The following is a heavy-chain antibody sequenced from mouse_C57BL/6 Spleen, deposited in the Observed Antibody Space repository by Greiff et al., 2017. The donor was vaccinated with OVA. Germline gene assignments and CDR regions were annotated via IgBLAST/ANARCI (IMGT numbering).Heavy chain of an antibody. CDR2: ISDGGSYT. CDR1: GFTFSSYA. CDR3: ARERYDYGEGYFDV. V-gene: IGHV5-4*01. D-gene: IGHD2-4*01. J-gene: IGHJ1*03. Sequence: EVQLVESGGGLVKPGGSLKLSCAASGFTFSSYAMSWVRQTPEKRLEWVATISDGGSYTYYPDNVKGRFTISRDNAKNNLYLQMSHLKSEDTAMYYCARERYDYGEGYFDVWGTGTTVTVSS.